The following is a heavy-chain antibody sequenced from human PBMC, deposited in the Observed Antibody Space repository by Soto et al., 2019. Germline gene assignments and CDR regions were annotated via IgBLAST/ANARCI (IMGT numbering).Heavy chain of an antibody. CDR3: ARQALYGDYNAFDI. CDR2: IYPGDSDT. J-gene: IGHJ3*02. CDR1: GYSFTSYW. V-gene: IGHV5-51*01. Sequence: PGESLKISCKGSGYSFTSYWIGWVRQMPGKGLEWMGIIYPGDSDTRNSPSFQGQVTISADMSISTAYLQWSSLKASVTAMYYCARQALYGDYNAFDIWGQGTMVTVSS. D-gene: IGHD4-17*01.